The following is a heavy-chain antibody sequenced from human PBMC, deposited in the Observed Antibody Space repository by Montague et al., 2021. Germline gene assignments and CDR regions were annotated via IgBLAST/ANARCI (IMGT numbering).Heavy chain of an antibody. CDR3: ARQGFYESGGFVI. Sequence: SETLSLTCSVSGDSINGWYWSWIRQPPGKGLEWIGSVFYSGATNYNPSLKSRVTMTADTTKNQVSLKVNFATTANTVVYYCARQGFYESGGFVIWGLGTLVTVSS. V-gene: IGHV4-59*01. D-gene: IGHD3-22*01. CDR2: VFYSGAT. J-gene: IGHJ4*02. CDR1: GDSINGWY.